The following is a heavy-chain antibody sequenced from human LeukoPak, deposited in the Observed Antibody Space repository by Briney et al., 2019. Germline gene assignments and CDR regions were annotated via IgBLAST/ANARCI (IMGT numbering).Heavy chain of an antibody. Sequence: SETLSLTCAVYGGSFSGYYWSWIRQPPGKGLEWIGEINHSGSTNYNPSLKSRVTISVDTSKNQFSLKLSSVTAADTAVYYCARGLYSSGPTDRLRYFDLWGRGTLVTVSS. V-gene: IGHV4-34*01. CDR1: GGSFSGYY. J-gene: IGHJ2*01. D-gene: IGHD3-22*01. CDR2: INHSGST. CDR3: ARGLYSSGPTDRLRYFDL.